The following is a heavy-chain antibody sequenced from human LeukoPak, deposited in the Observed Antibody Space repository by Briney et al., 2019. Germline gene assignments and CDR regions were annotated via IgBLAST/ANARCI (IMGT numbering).Heavy chain of an antibody. D-gene: IGHD6-13*01. CDR1: GGSISSSSYY. J-gene: IGHJ4*02. CDR3: AREIAARYYFDY. CDR2: IYYSRST. Sequence: SETLSLTCTVSGGSISSSSYYWGWIRQPPGKGLEWIGSIYYSRSTNYNPSLKSRVTISVDKSKNQFSLKLSSVTAADTAMYYCAREIAARYYFDYWGQGTLVTVSS. V-gene: IGHV4-39*07.